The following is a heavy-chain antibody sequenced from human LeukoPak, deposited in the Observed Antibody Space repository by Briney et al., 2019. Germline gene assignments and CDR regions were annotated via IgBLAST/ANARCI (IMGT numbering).Heavy chain of an antibody. CDR3: VRDVGYSAYD. Sequence: GGSLRLPCAASGFTFRTSWMHWVRQAPGKGLVWVSLIKNDGITTTYADSVKGRFTISRDNAMNTVFPQMNSLRAEDTAVYYCVRDVGYSAYDWGQGTLVTVSS. CDR2: IKNDGITT. V-gene: IGHV3-74*01. CDR1: GFTFRTSW. D-gene: IGHD5-12*01. J-gene: IGHJ4*02.